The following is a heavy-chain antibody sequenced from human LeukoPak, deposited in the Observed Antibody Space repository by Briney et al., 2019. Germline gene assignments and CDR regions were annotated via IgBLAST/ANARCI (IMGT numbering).Heavy chain of an antibody. CDR2: ISSSGSTI. J-gene: IGHJ6*02. CDR1: GFTFSDYY. V-gene: IGHV3-11*04. Sequence: KSGGSLRLSCAASGFTFSDYYMSWIRQAPGKGLEWVSYISSSGSTIYYADSVKGRFTISRDNAKNSLYLQMNSLRAEDTAVYYCASQPGDMKIQLWSPGPYYYYGMDVWGQGTTVTVSS. CDR3: ASQPGDMKIQLWSPGPYYYYGMDV. D-gene: IGHD5-18*01.